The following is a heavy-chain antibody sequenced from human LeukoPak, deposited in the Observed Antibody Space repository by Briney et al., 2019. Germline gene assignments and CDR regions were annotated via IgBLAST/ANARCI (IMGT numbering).Heavy chain of an antibody. CDR2: INPSGGST. D-gene: IGHD2/OR15-2a*01. Sequence: VASVKVSCKASGYTFTSYYMHWVRQAPGQGLEWMGIINPSGGSTSYAQKFQGRVTMTRDTSTSTVYMELSSLRSEDTAVYYCATFHPVSDYYYGMDVWGQGTTVTVSS. CDR3: ATFHPVSDYYYGMDV. V-gene: IGHV1-46*01. J-gene: IGHJ6*02. CDR1: GYTFTSYY.